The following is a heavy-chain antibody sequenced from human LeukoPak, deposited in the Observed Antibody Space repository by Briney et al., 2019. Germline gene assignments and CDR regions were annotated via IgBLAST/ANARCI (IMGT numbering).Heavy chain of an antibody. D-gene: IGHD4-17*01. V-gene: IGHV4-30-2*01. CDR1: GGSISSGGYS. J-gene: IGHJ4*02. CDR2: IYHSGST. Sequence: SETLSLTCAVSGGSISSGGYSWSWIRQPPGKGLEWIGYIYHSGSTYYNPSLKSRVTISADRSKNQFSLKLSSVTAADTAVYYCARGDGDYGGVDYWGQGTLVTVSS. CDR3: ARGDGDYGGVDY.